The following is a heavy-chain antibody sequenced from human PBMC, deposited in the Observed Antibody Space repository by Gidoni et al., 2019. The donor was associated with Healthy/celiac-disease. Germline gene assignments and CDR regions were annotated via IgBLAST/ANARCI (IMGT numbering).Heavy chain of an antibody. D-gene: IGHD1-7*01. CDR3: ARTRITGTTFRFDP. CDR1: GRSISSSNW. V-gene: IGHV4-4*02. Sequence: QVQLQESVPGLVNPSGTLPLTCAVSGRSISSSNWWSWVRQPPGTGLEWIGELYHSGSTNYNPSLKSRVTISVDKSKNQFSLKLSSVTAADTAVYYCARTRITGTTFRFDPWGQGTLVTVSS. CDR2: LYHSGST. J-gene: IGHJ5*02.